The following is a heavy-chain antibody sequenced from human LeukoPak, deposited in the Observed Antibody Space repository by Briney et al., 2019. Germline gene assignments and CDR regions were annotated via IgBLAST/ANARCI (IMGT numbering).Heavy chain of an antibody. Sequence: ASVKVSCKASGYTFTGYYMHWVRQAPGQGLEWMGWINPNSGGTNYAQKFQGRVTMTRDTSISTAYMELSRLRSDDTAVYYCARDASSYYYDSSGYYIYWGQGTLVTVSS. D-gene: IGHD3-22*01. CDR2: INPNSGGT. V-gene: IGHV1-2*02. CDR1: GYTFTGYY. CDR3: ARDASSYYYDSSGYYIY. J-gene: IGHJ4*02.